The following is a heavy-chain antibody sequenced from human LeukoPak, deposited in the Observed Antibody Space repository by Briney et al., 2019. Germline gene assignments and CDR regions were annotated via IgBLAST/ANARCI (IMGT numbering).Heavy chain of an antibody. D-gene: IGHD6-13*01. J-gene: IGHJ6*02. CDR3: ARDKIAAAGTDYYYAMDV. CDR1: RFTFSSYS. V-gene: IGHV3-21*01. Sequence: GGSLRLSCAASRFTFSSYSMNWVRQAPGKGLEWVSSISSSSSYVYYADSVKGRFTISRDNAKDSLYLQMNSLRAEDTAVYYCARDKIAAAGTDYYYAMDVWGRGTTVTVSS. CDR2: ISSSSSYV.